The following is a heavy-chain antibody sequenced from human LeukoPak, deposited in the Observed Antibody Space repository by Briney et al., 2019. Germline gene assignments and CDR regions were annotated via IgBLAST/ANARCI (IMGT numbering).Heavy chain of an antibody. CDR2: IYHNGST. CDR3: ARDLAGYSFGA. Sequence: MTSETLSLTCAVSGGSISSSNWWSWVRQPPGKGLEWIGEIYHNGSTNYNPSLKSRVTISVDKSKNQFSLKLSSVTAADTAVYYCARDLAGYSFGAWGQGTLVTVSS. D-gene: IGHD5-18*01. V-gene: IGHV4-4*02. CDR1: GGSISSSNW. J-gene: IGHJ5*02.